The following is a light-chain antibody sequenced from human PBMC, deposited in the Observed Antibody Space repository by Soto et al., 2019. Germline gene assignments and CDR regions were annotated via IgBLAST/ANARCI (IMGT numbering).Light chain of an antibody. CDR1: QSISTL. V-gene: IGKV1-39*01. CDR3: QQSYSTPRT. Sequence: DIQMTQSTSSLSASVGDRVTITCRASQSISTLLNWYQQKPGKAPKVLIYAASSLYSGVPSRFSGGGSGTDFTLTISSLQPEDFATYYCQQSYSTPRTFGQVTKLEIK. CDR2: AAS. J-gene: IGKJ2*01.